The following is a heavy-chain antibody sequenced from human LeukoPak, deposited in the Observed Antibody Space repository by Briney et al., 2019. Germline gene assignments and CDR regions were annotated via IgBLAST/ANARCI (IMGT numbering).Heavy chain of an antibody. CDR1: DDSISSSTYY. D-gene: IGHD6-19*01. V-gene: IGHV4-39*07. CDR3: AKAVAGTRNAFHI. J-gene: IGHJ3*02. Sequence: PSETLSLTCIISDDSISSSTYYWGWIRQPPGKGLEWIGTLYYSGKTYYNPSLKSRVTISIDTSKNQFSLKLTSATAADTAVYYCAKAVAGTRNAFHIWGQGTMVTVSS. CDR2: LYYSGKT.